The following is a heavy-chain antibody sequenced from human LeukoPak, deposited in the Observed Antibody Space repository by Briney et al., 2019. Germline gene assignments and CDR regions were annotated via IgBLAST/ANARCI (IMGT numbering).Heavy chain of an antibody. J-gene: IGHJ6*03. D-gene: IGHD6-13*01. CDR1: GGTFSSYA. CDR3: ASGSSSSWSHYYYYYYMDV. CDR2: IIPIFGTA. Sequence: SVKVSCKASGGTFSSYAISWVRQAPGQGLEWMGGIIPIFGTANYAQKFQGRVTITTDESTSTAYMELSSLRSEDTAVYYCASGSSSSWSHYYYYYYMDVWGKGTTVTVS. V-gene: IGHV1-69*05.